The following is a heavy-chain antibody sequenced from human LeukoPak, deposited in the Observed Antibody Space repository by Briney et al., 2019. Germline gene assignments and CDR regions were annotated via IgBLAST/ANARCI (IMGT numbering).Heavy chain of an antibody. CDR1: GGSISSSSYY. J-gene: IGHJ5*02. Sequence: SETLSLTCTVSGGSISSSSYYWGWIRQPPGKGLEWIGSIYYSGGTYYNPSLKSRVTISVDTSKNQFSLKLSSVTAADTAVYYCARRTAGIQSFDPWGQGTLVTVSS. V-gene: IGHV4-39*01. CDR2: IYYSGGT. CDR3: ARRTAGIQSFDP. D-gene: IGHD2-2*02.